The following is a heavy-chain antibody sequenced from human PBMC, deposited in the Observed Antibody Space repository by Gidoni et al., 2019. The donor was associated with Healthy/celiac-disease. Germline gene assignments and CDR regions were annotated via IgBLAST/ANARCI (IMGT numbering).Heavy chain of an antibody. Sequence: QVQLVQSGAEVKKPGSSVKVSCKASGGTFSSYAISWVRQAPGQGLEWMGGIIPIFGTANYAQKFQGRVTITADESTSTAYMELSSLRSEDTAVYYCARESGINYDFWSGYSEMNWFDPWGQGTLVTVSS. J-gene: IGHJ5*02. CDR3: ARESGINYDFWSGYSEMNWFDP. CDR1: GGTFSSYA. V-gene: IGHV1-69*01. CDR2: IIPIFGTA. D-gene: IGHD3-3*01.